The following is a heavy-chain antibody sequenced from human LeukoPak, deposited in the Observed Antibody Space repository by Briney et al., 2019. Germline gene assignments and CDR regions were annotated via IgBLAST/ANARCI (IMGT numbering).Heavy chain of an antibody. V-gene: IGHV3-21*01. CDR2: ISSSSTYI. CDR1: GFAFSSYR. Sequence: GESLRLSCTASGFAFSSYRMNWVRQAPGKGLEWVSSISSSSTYIYYADSVKGRFTISRDNAKKSLYLQVNSLRAEDTAVYYCARGSGSSGGGSAFDYWGQGTLVTVSS. D-gene: IGHD2-15*01. CDR3: ARGSGSSGGGSAFDY. J-gene: IGHJ4*02.